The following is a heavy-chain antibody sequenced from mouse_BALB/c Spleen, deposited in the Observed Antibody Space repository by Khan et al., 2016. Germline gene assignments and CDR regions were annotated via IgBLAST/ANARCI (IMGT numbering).Heavy chain of an antibody. CDR3: RTVVADY. V-gene: IGHV6-6*02. J-gene: IGHJ2*01. Sequence: EVQLEESGGGLVQPGGTMKLSCVASGFTFSSYWMSWVRQCPEKGLEWVAEIRLTSDNSAKHYAESVKRKYTSTTADSYTRLYLLMNSCRAEDNATDYCRTVVADYWGQGTTLTVSS. CDR2: IRLTSDNSAK. CDR1: GFTFSSYW. D-gene: IGHD1-1*01.